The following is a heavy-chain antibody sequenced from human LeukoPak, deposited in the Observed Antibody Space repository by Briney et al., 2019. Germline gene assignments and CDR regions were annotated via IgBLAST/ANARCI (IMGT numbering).Heavy chain of an antibody. D-gene: IGHD1-1*01. CDR1: GFTFSGYA. J-gene: IGHJ4*02. Sequence: GGSLRLSCAASGFTFSGYAMSWVRQAPGKGLEWVSAISGSGGSTYYADSVKGRFTISRDNSKNTLYLQMNSLRAEDTAVYYCAKNKDWNDEELDYWGQGTLVTVSS. CDR2: ISGSGGST. CDR3: AKNKDWNDEELDY. V-gene: IGHV3-23*01.